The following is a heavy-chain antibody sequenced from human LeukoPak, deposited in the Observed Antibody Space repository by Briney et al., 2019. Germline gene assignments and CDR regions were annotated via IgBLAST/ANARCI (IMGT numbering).Heavy chain of an antibody. Sequence: ASVKVSCKASGYTFTSYGISWVRQAPGQGLEWMGWINAGNGNTKYSQKFQGRVTITRDTSASTAYMELRSLRSDDTAVYYCARARNYYDSSGGNWFDPWGQGTLVTVSS. V-gene: IGHV1-18*01. J-gene: IGHJ5*02. CDR3: ARARNYYDSSGGNWFDP. CDR2: INAGNGNT. CDR1: GYTFTSYG. D-gene: IGHD3-22*01.